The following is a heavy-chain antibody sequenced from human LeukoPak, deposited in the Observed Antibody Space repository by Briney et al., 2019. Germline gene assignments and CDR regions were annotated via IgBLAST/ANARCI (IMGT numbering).Heavy chain of an antibody. Sequence: PSETLSLTCTVSGGSISSYYWNWIRQPPGKGLEWIGYIYYSGSTNYNPSLKSRVTISVDTSKNQFSLKLSSVTAADTAVYYCARDREGYCSSTSCSLGWFDPWGQGTLVTVSS. D-gene: IGHD2-2*01. CDR2: IYYSGST. CDR1: GGSISSYY. CDR3: ARDREGYCSSTSCSLGWFDP. J-gene: IGHJ5*02. V-gene: IGHV4-59*01.